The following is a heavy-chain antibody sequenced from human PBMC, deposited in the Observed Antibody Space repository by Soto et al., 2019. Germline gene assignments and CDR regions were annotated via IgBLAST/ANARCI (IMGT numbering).Heavy chain of an antibody. Sequence: QVLLVQSGAAVKTPGASVKISCQASGYTFTNYGITWVRQTPGQGFEWMAWINPYNGNTNYAQNLQGRGTMTTDTSTSTVYMELSSLRSDDTAVYYCARVPAYSTRWSSDPWFDPWGQGTLVTVSS. CDR2: INPYNGNT. CDR1: GYTFTNYG. V-gene: IGHV1-18*01. CDR3: ARVPAYSTRWSSDPWFDP. D-gene: IGHD6-13*01. J-gene: IGHJ5*02.